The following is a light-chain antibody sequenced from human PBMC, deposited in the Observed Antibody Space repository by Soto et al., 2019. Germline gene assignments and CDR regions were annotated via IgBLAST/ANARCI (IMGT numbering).Light chain of an antibody. CDR3: SSCTTSSSVV. CDR2: DVT. CDR1: SGDIGAYDY. V-gene: IGLV2-14*01. J-gene: IGLJ2*01. Sequence: QSVLTQPASVSGSPGQSITISCTGTSGDIGAYDYVSWYQQHPGKAPKVMIRDVTHRPSGVSNRFSGSKSGNTASLTISGLQAEDEADYYCSSCTTSSSVVFGGGTKVTVL.